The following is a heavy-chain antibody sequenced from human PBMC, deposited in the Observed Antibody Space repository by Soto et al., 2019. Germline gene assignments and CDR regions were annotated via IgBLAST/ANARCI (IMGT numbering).Heavy chain of an antibody. CDR2: INHSGST. CDR3: ARGLTYGIRFDY. J-gene: IGHJ4*02. V-gene: IGHV4-34*01. D-gene: IGHD4-17*01. Sequence: SETLSLTCAVYGGSFSGYYWSWIRQPPGKGLEWIGEINHSGSTNYNPSLKSRVTISVDTSKNQFSLKLSSVTAADTAVYYCARGLTYGIRFDYWGRGTLVTVSS. CDR1: GGSFSGYY.